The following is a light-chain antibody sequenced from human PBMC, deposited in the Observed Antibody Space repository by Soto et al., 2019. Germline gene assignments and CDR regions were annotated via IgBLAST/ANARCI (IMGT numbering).Light chain of an antibody. V-gene: IGLV2-14*01. J-gene: IGLJ1*01. CDR3: SSYTSINTPDV. CDR1: SGDVGAYHF. Sequence: QSVLTQPASVSGSPGQSITITCTESSGDVGAYHFVSWYQHHPGKAPKLILYEVTARPSGVSSRFSGSKSGNTASLTIPGLQADDEANYYCSSYTSINTPDVFGSGTKATVL. CDR2: EVT.